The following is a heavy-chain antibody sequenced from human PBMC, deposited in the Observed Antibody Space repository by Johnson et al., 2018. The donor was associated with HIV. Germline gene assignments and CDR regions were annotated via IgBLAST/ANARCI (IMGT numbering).Heavy chain of an antibody. CDR3: AREARSERSAVAVSDAFDI. CDR1: GFTFSSYW. V-gene: IGHV3-7*01. J-gene: IGHJ3*02. Sequence: MLLVESGGGLVQPGGSLRLSCAASGFTFSSYWMSWVRQAPGKGLEWVANIKQDGSEKYYVDSVKGRFTISRDNAKNSLYLKMNSLRAEDTAVYYCAREARSERSAVAVSDAFDIWGQGTMVTVSS. D-gene: IGHD6-19*01. CDR2: IKQDGSEK.